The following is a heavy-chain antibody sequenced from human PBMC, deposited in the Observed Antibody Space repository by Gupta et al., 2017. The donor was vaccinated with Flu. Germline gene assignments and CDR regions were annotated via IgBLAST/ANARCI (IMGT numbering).Heavy chain of an antibody. Sequence: EVQLLESGGGLVQPGGSLRLSCPASGFPFRGYAMSGVRQAPGKGLEWVSAISGSGGSTYYADSVKGRFTISRDNSKNTLYLQMNSLRAEDTAVYYCAKDRPLSPHGSGWGQGTLVTVSS. CDR3: AKDRPLSPHGSG. D-gene: IGHD3-3*01. J-gene: IGHJ4*02. CDR1: GFPFRGYA. CDR2: ISGSGGST. V-gene: IGHV3-23*01.